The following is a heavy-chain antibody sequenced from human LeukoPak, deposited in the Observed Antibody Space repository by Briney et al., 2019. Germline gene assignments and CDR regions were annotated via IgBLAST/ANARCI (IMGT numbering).Heavy chain of an antibody. CDR1: GFTFSSNW. J-gene: IGHJ4*02. Sequence: GGSLRLSCVASGFTFSSNWMHWVCQAPGKGLVWVSRINSDGSSTSYADSVKGRFTISRDNAKNTLYLQMNSLRAEDTAVYFCASPGATSKFDYWGQGTQVTVSS. CDR2: INSDGSST. V-gene: IGHV3-74*01. CDR3: ASPGATSKFDY. D-gene: IGHD1-26*01.